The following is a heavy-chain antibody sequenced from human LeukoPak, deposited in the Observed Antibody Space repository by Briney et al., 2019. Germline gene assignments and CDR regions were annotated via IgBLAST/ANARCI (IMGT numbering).Heavy chain of an antibody. J-gene: IGHJ4*02. CDR2: ISGGGGST. CDR1: GFTFSNCA. V-gene: IGHV3-23*01. D-gene: IGHD5-12*01. Sequence: GGSLRLSCAASGFTFSNCAMSWVRQAPGKGLEWVSAISGGGGSTYYADSVKGRFTISRDNSKNTLYLQMNSLRAEDTAVYYCAKDRGYSGYDFSFDSWGQGTLVTVSS. CDR3: AKDRGYSGYDFSFDS.